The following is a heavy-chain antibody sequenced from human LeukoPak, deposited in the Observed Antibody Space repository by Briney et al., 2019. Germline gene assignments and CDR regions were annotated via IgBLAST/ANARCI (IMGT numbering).Heavy chain of an antibody. Sequence: PSETLSLTCTVSGGSISSGGYYWSWIWQPPGKGLEWIGYIYHSGSTYYNPSLKSRVTISVDRSKNQFSLKLSSVTAADTAVYYCATGGYQLPFDYWGQGTLVTVS. D-gene: IGHD2-2*01. CDR1: GGSISSGGYY. J-gene: IGHJ4*02. CDR2: IYHSGST. CDR3: ATGGYQLPFDY. V-gene: IGHV4-30-2*01.